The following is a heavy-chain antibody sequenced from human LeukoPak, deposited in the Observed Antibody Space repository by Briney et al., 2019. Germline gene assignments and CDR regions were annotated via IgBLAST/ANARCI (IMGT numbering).Heavy chain of an antibody. CDR3: ARTARDGNMYYFDS. D-gene: IGHD5-24*01. CDR1: GDSITSGDYY. J-gene: IGHJ4*02. CDR2: VHVTRST. V-gene: IGHV4-61*02. Sequence: PSETPSLTCTVSGDSITSGDYYWRWIRQPAGKGLEWIGRVHVTRSTVSIPSLKSRVTMSVDTARDFFSLNLTSVTAADTAVYYCARTARDGNMYYFDSWGQGSLVTVSS.